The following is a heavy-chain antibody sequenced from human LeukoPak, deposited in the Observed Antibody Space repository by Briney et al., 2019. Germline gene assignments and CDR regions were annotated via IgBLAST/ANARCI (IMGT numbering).Heavy chain of an antibody. J-gene: IGHJ4*02. Sequence: SETLSLTCTVSGGSISNYYWSRIRQPPGKGLEWIGYIYYSGSTKYNPSLKSRVTISVDTSKNQFSLKLSSVTAADTAVYYCARSPRNDYGDYWGQGTLVTVSS. CDR1: GGSISNYY. V-gene: IGHV4-59*01. CDR3: ARSPRNDYGDY. CDR2: IYYSGST.